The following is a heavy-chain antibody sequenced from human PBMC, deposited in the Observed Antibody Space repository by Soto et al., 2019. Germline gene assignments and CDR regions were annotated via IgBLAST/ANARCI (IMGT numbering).Heavy chain of an antibody. CDR2: ISISSSDR. CDR3: VRGMNPLF. V-gene: IGHV3-21*06. J-gene: IGHJ4*01. CDR1: GFTLRTYT. Sequence: GGSLRLSCAASGFTLRTYTMNWVRQAPGKGLEWVSSISISSSDRYYADSVRGRFTISRDNAKNALYLQMDSLRADDTAVYFCVRGMNPLFGGQGTLVTVSS.